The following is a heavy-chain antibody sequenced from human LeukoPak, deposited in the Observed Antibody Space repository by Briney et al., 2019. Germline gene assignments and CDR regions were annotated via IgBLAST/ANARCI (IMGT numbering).Heavy chain of an antibody. Sequence: ASVKVSCKASGYTFTGYYIHWVRQAPGQGLEWLGWLNPNSGGTNYEQKFQGRVTVARDTSINTAYMELSRLRSDDTAVYYCASQYCDNTRCNYYLDVWGKGTTVTVSS. CDR2: LNPNSGGT. CDR3: ASQYCDNTRCNYYLDV. D-gene: IGHD2-2*01. CDR1: GYTFTGYY. V-gene: IGHV1-2*02. J-gene: IGHJ6*03.